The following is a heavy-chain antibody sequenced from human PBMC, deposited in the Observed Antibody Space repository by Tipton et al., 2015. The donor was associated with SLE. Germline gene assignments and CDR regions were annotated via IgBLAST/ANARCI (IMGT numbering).Heavy chain of an antibody. CDR2: IYYSGST. D-gene: IGHD2-15*01. CDR3: AKIPKDGYCSGASCHGSALDI. V-gene: IGHV4-31*03. J-gene: IGHJ3*02. CDR1: GGSISSGGYY. Sequence: TLSLTCTVSGGSISSGGYYWSWIRQHPGKGLEWIGYIYYSGSTYYNPSLKSRITISVDTSKNQFSLKLSSVTAADSAVYYCAKIPKDGYCSGASCHGSALDIWGLGTMVTVSS.